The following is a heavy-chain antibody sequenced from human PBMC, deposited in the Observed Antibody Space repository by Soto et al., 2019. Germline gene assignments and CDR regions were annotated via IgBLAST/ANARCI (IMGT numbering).Heavy chain of an antibody. CDR2: ISSNGGST. CDR1: GFTFSNYA. J-gene: IGHJ4*02. Sequence: EVQLVESGEGLVQPGGSLRLSCAASGFTFSNYAMHWVRQAPGKGLEYVSAISSNGGSTFYADSVKGRFTISRDNSKNTLYLQMGSLSAEEMAVYYCARTYDDFWSGYPQGYFDCWGLGTLVTVSS. D-gene: IGHD3-3*01. CDR3: ARTYDDFWSGYPQGYFDC. V-gene: IGHV3-64*02.